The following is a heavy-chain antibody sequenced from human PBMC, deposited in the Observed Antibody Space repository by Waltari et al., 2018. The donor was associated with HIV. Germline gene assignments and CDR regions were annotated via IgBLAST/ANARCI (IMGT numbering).Heavy chain of an antibody. V-gene: IGHV1-8*01. D-gene: IGHD2-8*01. J-gene: IGHJ6*02. CDR3: ARKDPLMPYYYYGMDV. CDR2: MNPNMGNT. Sequence: QVQLVQSGAEVKKPGASVKVSCKASGYTFTSYDINWVRQATGQGVEWMGWMNPNMGNTGYAPKFQGRVTMTRNTAISTAYMELSSLRSEDTAVYYCARKDPLMPYYYYGMDVWGQGTTVTVSS. CDR1: GYTFTSYD.